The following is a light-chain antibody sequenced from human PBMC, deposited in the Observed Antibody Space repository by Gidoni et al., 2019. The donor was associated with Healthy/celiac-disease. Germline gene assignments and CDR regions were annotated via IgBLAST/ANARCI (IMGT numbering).Light chain of an antibody. CDR3: QQYDNLPSLT. Sequence: DIQMTQSPSSLSASVGDRVTITCQASQDISNYLNWYQQKPGKAPKLLIYDASNLETGVPSRFSGSGSGTDFTFTIRSLQPEDIATYYCQQYDNLPSLTFXGXTKVEIK. CDR1: QDISNY. V-gene: IGKV1-33*01. J-gene: IGKJ4*01. CDR2: DAS.